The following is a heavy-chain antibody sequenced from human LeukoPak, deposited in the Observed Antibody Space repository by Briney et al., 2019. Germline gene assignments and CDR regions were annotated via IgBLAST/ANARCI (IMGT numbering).Heavy chain of an antibody. J-gene: IGHJ4*02. D-gene: IGHD5-18*01. CDR1: GFTVSSNY. CDR2: IYSCGST. Sequence: GGSLRLSCAASGFTVSSNYMSWVRQAPGKGLEWVSVIYSCGSTYYADSVKGRFTISRDNSKNTLSLQVSSLRTEDTAVYYCAKDRYSYAFEYSDSWGQGTLVTVSS. V-gene: IGHV3-66*03. CDR3: AKDRYSYAFEYSDS.